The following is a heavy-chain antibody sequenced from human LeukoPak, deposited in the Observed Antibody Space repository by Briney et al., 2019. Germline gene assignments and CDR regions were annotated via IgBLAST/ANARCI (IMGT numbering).Heavy chain of an antibody. J-gene: IGHJ6*03. CDR2: IYTSGGP. CDR3: ARSLKGYYYYMDV. CDR1: GGSISSYY. V-gene: IGHV4-4*07. Sequence: PSETLSLTCTVSGGSISSYYWSWIRQPAGKGLEWLGRIYTSGGPMYNPSLKTRVTMSIDTSKNQFSLKLYSVTAADTAVYYCARSLKGYYYYMDVWGKGTTITVSS.